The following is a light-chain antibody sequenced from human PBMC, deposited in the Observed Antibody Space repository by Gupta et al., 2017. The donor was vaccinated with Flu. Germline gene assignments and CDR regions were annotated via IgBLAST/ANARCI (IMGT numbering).Light chain of an antibody. CDR1: NIGSKS. Sequence: SSVLTLPPSVSVAPGQTARITCWGNNIGSKSVPWYQQKPGQAPVLVVYDDRHRPSGIPERFSGSNYGTTATLTISRVEAGDEADYYCHVWDSSSDHGVFGGGTKLTVL. J-gene: IGLJ3*02. CDR3: HVWDSSSDHGV. V-gene: IGLV3-21*02. CDR2: DDR.